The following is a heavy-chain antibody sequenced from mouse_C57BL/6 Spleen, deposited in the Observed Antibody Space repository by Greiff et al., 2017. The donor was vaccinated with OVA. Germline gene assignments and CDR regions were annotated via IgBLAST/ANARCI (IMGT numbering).Heavy chain of an antibody. CDR3: ARHGSHYYGSSYNAMDY. Sequence: VQLQQSGPGLVAPSQSLSITCTVSGFSLTSYGVHWVRQPPGKGLEWLVVIWSDGSTTYNSALKSRLGIRKDNSKSQVFLKMNNLQTDDTAMYYCARHGSHYYGSSYNAMDYWGQGTSVTVSS. J-gene: IGHJ4*01. D-gene: IGHD1-1*01. CDR1: GFSLTSYG. CDR2: IWSDGST. V-gene: IGHV2-6-1*01.